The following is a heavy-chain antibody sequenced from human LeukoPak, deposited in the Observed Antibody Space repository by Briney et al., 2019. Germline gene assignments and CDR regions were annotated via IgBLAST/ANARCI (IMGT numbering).Heavy chain of an antibody. CDR2: ISGSGGST. Sequence: GGSLRLSCAASGFTFNNYWMHWVRQAPGKGLEWVSAISGSGGSTYYADSVKGRFTISRDNSKNTLYLQMNSLRAEDTAVYYCARDSSSGWYHDYWGQGTLVTVSS. J-gene: IGHJ4*02. V-gene: IGHV3-23*01. CDR3: ARDSSSGWYHDY. D-gene: IGHD6-19*01. CDR1: GFTFNNYW.